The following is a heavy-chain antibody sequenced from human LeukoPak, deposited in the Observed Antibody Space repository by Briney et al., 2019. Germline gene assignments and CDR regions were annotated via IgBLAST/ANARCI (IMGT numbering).Heavy chain of an antibody. CDR1: GGSISSGSYY. V-gene: IGHV4-61*02. CDR2: TYTSGST. Sequence: SETLSLTCTVSGGSISSGSYYWSWIRQPAGKGLEWIGRTYTSGSTNYNPSLKSRVTISVDTSKNQFSLKLRSVTAADTAVYYCARAYSSSSGHDYWGQGTLVTVSS. J-gene: IGHJ4*02. D-gene: IGHD6-6*01. CDR3: ARAYSSSSGHDY.